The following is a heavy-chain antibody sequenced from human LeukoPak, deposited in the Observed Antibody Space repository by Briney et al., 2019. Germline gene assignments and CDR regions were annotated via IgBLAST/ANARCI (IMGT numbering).Heavy chain of an antibody. CDR2: ISWDGGST. D-gene: IGHD6-19*01. J-gene: IGHJ6*03. CDR1: GFTFDDYA. CDR3: AKSVRSSGYGGYYYYMDV. V-gene: IGHV3-43D*03. Sequence: GRSMRLSCAASGFTFDDYAMHWVRQAPGKGMEWVSLISWDGGSTYYADSVKGRFTISRDNSKNSLYLQMNSLRAEDTAMYYCAKSVRSSGYGGYYYYMDVWGKGTTVTVSS.